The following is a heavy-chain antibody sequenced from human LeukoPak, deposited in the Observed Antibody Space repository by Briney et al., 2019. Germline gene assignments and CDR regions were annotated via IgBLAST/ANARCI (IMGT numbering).Heavy chain of an antibody. V-gene: IGHV3-30-3*01. CDR3: ARAIVATIGGGNY. CDR1: GFTFSDYY. D-gene: IGHD5-12*01. Sequence: GGSLRLSCAASGFTFSDYYMSWIRQAPGKGLEWVAVISYDGSNKYYADSVKGRFTISRDNSKNTLYLQMNSLRAEDTAVYYCARAIVATIGGGNYWGQGTLVTVSS. J-gene: IGHJ4*02. CDR2: ISYDGSNK.